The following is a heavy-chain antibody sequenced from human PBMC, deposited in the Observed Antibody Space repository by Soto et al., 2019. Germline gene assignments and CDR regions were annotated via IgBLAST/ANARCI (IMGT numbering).Heavy chain of an antibody. J-gene: IGHJ4*02. CDR2: IYYSGST. V-gene: IGHV4-30-4*01. Sequence: SETLSLTCTVSGGSISSGDYYWSWIRQPPGKGLEWIGYIYYSGSTYYNPSLKSRVTISVDTSKNQFSLKLSSVTAADTAVCYCASSGKGVATTIDYWGQGTLVTVSS. CDR3: ASSGKGVATTIDY. CDR1: GGSISSGDYY. D-gene: IGHD5-12*01.